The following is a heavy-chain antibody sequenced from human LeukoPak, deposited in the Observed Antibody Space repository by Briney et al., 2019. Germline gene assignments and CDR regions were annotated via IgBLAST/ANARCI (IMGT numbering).Heavy chain of an antibody. D-gene: IGHD2-15*01. V-gene: IGHV4-34*01. CDR1: GGSFSGYY. CDR2: INHSGST. J-gene: IGHJ4*02. Sequence: SETLSLTCAVYGGSFSGYYWSWIRQPPGKGLEWIGEINHSGSTNYSPSLKSRVTISVDTSKNQFSLKLSSVTAADTAVYYCVFAPYRYCSGGSCYFDYWGQETLVTVSS. CDR3: VFAPYRYCSGGSCYFDY.